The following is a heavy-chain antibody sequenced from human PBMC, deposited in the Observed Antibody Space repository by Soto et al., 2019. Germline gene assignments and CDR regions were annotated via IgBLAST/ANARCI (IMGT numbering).Heavy chain of an antibody. CDR2: IYYSGST. V-gene: IGHV4-59*08. J-gene: IGHJ4*02. CDR1: GGSISSYY. Sequence: SETLSLTCTVSGGSISSYYWSWIRQPPGKGLEWIGYIYYSGSTNYNPSLKSRVTISVDTSKNQLSLKLSSVTAADTALYYCARTSTTVLPYFHYWGQGTLVTVSS. D-gene: IGHD4-17*01. CDR3: ARTSTTVLPYFHY.